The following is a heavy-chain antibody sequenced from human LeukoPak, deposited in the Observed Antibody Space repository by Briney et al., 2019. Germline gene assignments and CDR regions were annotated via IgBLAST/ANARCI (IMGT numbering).Heavy chain of an antibody. CDR3: ASREFGESDATHTNSSGRMDV. J-gene: IGHJ6*03. D-gene: IGHD2-21*01. CDR2: INPNSGGT. Sequence: GASVKVSCKASGYTFTGYYMHWVRQAPGQGLEWMGWINPNSGGTNYAQKFQGRVTMTRDTSISTAYMELSSLRSEDTAVYYCASREFGESDATHTNSSGRMDVWGEGTTVTISS. CDR1: GYTFTGYY. V-gene: IGHV1-2*02.